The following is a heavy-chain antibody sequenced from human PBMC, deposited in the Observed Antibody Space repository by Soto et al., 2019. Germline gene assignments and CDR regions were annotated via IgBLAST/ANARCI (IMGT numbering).Heavy chain of an antibody. Sequence: GASVKVYCKASGYTFTSYGISWVRQAPGQGLEWMGWISAYNGNTNYAQKLQGRVTMTTDTSTSTAYMELRSLRSDDTAVYYRARAVTTHYYYYYMDVWGKGTTVTVSS. V-gene: IGHV1-18*01. CDR1: GYTFTSYG. CDR2: ISAYNGNT. CDR3: ARAVTTHYYYYYMDV. J-gene: IGHJ6*03. D-gene: IGHD4-17*01.